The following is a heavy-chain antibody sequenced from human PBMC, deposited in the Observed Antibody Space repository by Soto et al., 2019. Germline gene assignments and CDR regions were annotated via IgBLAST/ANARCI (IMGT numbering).Heavy chain of an antibody. CDR3: ASSPPVYCSGGSCYLQAYYFDY. CDR1: GYTFTSYD. V-gene: IGHV1-8*01. Sequence: ASVKVSCKASGYTFTSYDINWVRQATGQGLEWMGWMNPNSGNTGYAQKFQGRVTMTRNTSISTAYMELSSLRSEDTAVYYYASSPPVYCSGGSCYLQAYYFDYWGQGTLVTVSS. J-gene: IGHJ4*02. CDR2: MNPNSGNT. D-gene: IGHD2-15*01.